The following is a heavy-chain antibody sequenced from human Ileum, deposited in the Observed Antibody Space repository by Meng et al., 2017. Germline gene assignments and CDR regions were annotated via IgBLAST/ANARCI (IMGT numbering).Heavy chain of an antibody. J-gene: IGHJ4*02. CDR3: AHIFDS. V-gene: IGHV4-4*02. CDR1: GRSISSSDW. Sequence: QVQRQGAGPGLVEPSGTLSLTCAVSGRSISSSDWWSLVRQPPGKGLEWIAEMNLGGSPNYNPSLKSRVTMSVDKSNDHLSLQLTSVTAADTAVYYCAHIFDSWGQGTLVTVSS. CDR2: MNLGGSP.